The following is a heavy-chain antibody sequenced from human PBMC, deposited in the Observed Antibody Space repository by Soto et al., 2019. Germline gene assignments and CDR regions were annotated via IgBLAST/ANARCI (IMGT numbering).Heavy chain of an antibody. Sequence: PGGSLRLSCAASGFTFSSYAMSWVRQAPGKGLEWVSYISSSSSTIYYADSVKGRFTISRDNAKNSLYLQMNSLRDEDTAVYYCARDVDYDFWSGYFHPDAFDIWGQGTMVTVSS. CDR2: ISSSSSTI. V-gene: IGHV3-48*02. CDR1: GFTFSSYA. D-gene: IGHD3-3*01. CDR3: ARDVDYDFWSGYFHPDAFDI. J-gene: IGHJ3*02.